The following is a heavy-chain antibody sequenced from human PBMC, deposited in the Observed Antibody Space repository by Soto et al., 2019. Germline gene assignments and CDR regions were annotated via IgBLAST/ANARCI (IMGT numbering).Heavy chain of an antibody. CDR1: GFIFKDFA. J-gene: IGHJ5*02. Sequence: EVQLFESGGGLVEPGESLRLSCAASGFIFKDFAMSWVRQAPGKGLEWVSTITTSDDITYSADSVRGRFTISRDNSANTLFLQMSSLRGDDTATYYCTKGDSSGFLEPSRGYSTPDHWGQGTLVTVSS. D-gene: IGHD3-22*01. V-gene: IGHV3-23*01. CDR3: TKGDSSGFLEPSRGYSTPDH. CDR2: ITTSDDIT.